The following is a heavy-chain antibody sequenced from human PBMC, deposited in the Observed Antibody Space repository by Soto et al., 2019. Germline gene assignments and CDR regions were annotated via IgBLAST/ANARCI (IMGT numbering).Heavy chain of an antibody. CDR2: IRVGGGDT. D-gene: IGHD6-19*01. CDR3: AKSSVGTVRSSGWCNWFDP. V-gene: IGHV3-23*01. J-gene: IGHJ5*02. Sequence: EVRLLESGGGLAQPGGSLRLSCAASGFTFSSSAMNWVRQAPGKGLEWVSSIRVGGGDTFYADSVWGRFTVSRDISRKTLYLQLNSLRAEDTAIYYCAKSSVGTVRSSGWCNWFDPWGQGTLVTVSS. CDR1: GFTFSSSA.